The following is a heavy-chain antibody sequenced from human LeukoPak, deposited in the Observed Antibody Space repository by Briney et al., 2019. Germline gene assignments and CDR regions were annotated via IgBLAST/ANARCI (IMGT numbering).Heavy chain of an antibody. CDR2: ISYDGNNQ. CDR1: GFAFSSLA. Sequence: GTSLRLSCAVSGFAFSSLAMHWVRQAPGKGLEWVAFISYDGNNQYYADSVKGRFTISRDNSKNTLYPQMNNLRAEDTAIYYCARVGSRYCSGANCYDGFWGQGTLVSVSS. D-gene: IGHD2-15*01. J-gene: IGHJ4*02. V-gene: IGHV3-30-3*01. CDR3: ARVGSRYCSGANCYDGF.